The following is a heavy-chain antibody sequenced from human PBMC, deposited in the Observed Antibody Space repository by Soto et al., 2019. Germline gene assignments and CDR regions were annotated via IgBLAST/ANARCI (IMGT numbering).Heavy chain of an antibody. CDR1: GFTFSSYA. CDR2: ISSYGGST. J-gene: IGHJ4*02. D-gene: IGHD3-22*01. Sequence: EVQLVESGGGLVQPGGSLRLSCAASGFTFSSYAMHWVRQAPGKGLEYVSAISSYGGSTYYANSVKGRFTISRDNSKNTLYLQMGRLRAEDMAVYYCARDPDSSGYYYFDYWGQGTLVTVSP. V-gene: IGHV3-64*01. CDR3: ARDPDSSGYYYFDY.